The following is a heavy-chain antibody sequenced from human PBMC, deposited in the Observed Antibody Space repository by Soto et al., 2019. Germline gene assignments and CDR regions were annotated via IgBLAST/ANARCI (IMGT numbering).Heavy chain of an antibody. CDR3: ARDDEYSGNGMDV. D-gene: IGHD3-10*01. CDR1: GFTFSNYG. CDR2: ILNDGSNR. V-gene: IGHV3-33*01. Sequence: QVQLVESGGGVGQPGRSLRLSCAASGFTFSNYGMHWVRQATGKGLEWVAVILNDGSNRYHADSVKDRFTSSRDNSKNMLYLQMNSLRADDTAVYYCARDDEYSGNGMDVWGQGTTVTVS. J-gene: IGHJ6*02.